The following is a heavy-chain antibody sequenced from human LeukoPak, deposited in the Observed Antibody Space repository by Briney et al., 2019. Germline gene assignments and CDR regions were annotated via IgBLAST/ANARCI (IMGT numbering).Heavy chain of an antibody. Sequence: PGGSLRLSCAASGFTVSSNYMNWVRQAPGKGLEWVSVIYSGGTTYYADSVKGRFTISRDCSKNTLYLQMNSLRAEDTAVYYCARISLPYYFDYWGQGTLVTVSS. CDR2: IYSGGTT. CDR3: ARISLPYYFDY. CDR1: GFTVSSNY. V-gene: IGHV3-53*01. J-gene: IGHJ4*02.